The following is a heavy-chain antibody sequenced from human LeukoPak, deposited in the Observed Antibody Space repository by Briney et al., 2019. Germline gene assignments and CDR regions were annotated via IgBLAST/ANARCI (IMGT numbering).Heavy chain of an antibody. Sequence: SETLSLTCAVYGGSFSGYYWSWIRQPPGKGLEWIGEINHSGSTNYNPSLKSRVTISVDTSKNQFSLRLSSVTAADTAVYYCARGGLYGPLGYWGQGTLVTVSS. CDR1: GGSFSGYY. D-gene: IGHD2/OR15-2a*01. CDR3: ARGGLYGPLGY. CDR2: INHSGST. V-gene: IGHV4-34*01. J-gene: IGHJ4*02.